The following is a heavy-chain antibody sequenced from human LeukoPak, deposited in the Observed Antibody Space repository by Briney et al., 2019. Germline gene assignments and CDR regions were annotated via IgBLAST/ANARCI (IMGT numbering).Heavy chain of an antibody. CDR1: GGTFSSYA. J-gene: IGHJ4*02. D-gene: IGHD6-13*01. V-gene: IGHV1-69*06. Sequence: SVKVSCKASGGTFSSYAISWVRQAPGQGLEWMGRIIPIFGTANYAQKFQDRVTITADKSTSTAYMELSSLRSEDTAVYYCARGGYRQQLVDYWGQGTLVTVSS. CDR3: ARGGYRQQLVDY. CDR2: IIPIFGTA.